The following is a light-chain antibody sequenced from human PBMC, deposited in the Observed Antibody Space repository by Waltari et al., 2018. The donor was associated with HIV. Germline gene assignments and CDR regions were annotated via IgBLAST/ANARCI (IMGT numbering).Light chain of an antibody. CDR1: SSDVGGYNL. V-gene: IGLV2-23*01. Sequence: QSALTQPASVSGSPGQSLTISCTGTSSDVGGYNLVSWYQQHPGKAPKLMIYEGSKRPSGVSNRFSGSKSGSTASLTISGLQAEDEAGYYCCSYAGSSPVLFGGGTKLTVL. CDR2: EGS. J-gene: IGLJ2*01. CDR3: CSYAGSSPVL.